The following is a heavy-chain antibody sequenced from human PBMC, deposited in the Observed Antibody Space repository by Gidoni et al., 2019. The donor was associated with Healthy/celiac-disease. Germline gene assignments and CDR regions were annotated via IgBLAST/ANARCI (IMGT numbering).Heavy chain of an antibody. CDR3: AKAKIPLAAGFYYFDY. CDR1: GFTFSSFA. D-gene: IGHD6-13*01. J-gene: IGHJ4*02. V-gene: IGHV3-23*01. CDR2: IGGSGGST. Sequence: EVQLLESGGGLVQPGGSPRLSCSASGFTFSSFAMSWVRQAPGKGLEWVSAIGGSGGSTYYADSVKGRFTISRDNSKNTLYLQMNSLRAEDTAVYYCAKAKIPLAAGFYYFDYWGQGTLVTVSS.